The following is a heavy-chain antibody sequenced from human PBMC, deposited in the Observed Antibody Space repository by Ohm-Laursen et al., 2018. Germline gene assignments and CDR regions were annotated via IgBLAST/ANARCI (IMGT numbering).Heavy chain of an antibody. J-gene: IGHJ2*01. CDR3: ARDPAVGPKRYFDL. CDR1: GFTLSSYW. V-gene: IGHV3-7*01. Sequence: GSLRLSCAASGFTLSSYWMIWVRQPPGKGLEWVANIRHDGSEKNYVDSVKGRFTISRDNAKNSMYLQMNSLRAEDTAVYYCARDPAVGPKRYFDLWGRGTLVTVSS. D-gene: IGHD1-26*01. CDR2: IRHDGSEK.